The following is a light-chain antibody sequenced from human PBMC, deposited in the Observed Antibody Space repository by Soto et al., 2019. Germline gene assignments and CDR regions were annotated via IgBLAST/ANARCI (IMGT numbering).Light chain of an antibody. CDR3: QNYNGAPWT. Sequence: DIQLTQSPSSLSASVGDRVTITCRATQDIGTYLVWYQQKPGTVPKLLIFAASTLQSGVPSRFSGSGSGTDFTLTISSLQPEDVATYYCQNYNGAPWTFGQGTKVEIK. CDR1: QDIGTY. V-gene: IGKV1-27*01. CDR2: AAS. J-gene: IGKJ1*01.